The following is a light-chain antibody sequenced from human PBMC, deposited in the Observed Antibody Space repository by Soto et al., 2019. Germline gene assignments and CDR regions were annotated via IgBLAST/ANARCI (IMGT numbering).Light chain of an antibody. Sequence: DIQLTQSPSFLSASVGDRVTITCRASQGIRDFLAWYQQKPGEAPKLLIYAASTLQAGVPTRFSGFASGTEFTLTISNLQPADSATYYCQQFNVYPLTFGGGTKVEIK. CDR2: AAS. V-gene: IGKV1-9*01. CDR3: QQFNVYPLT. CDR1: QGIRDF. J-gene: IGKJ4*01.